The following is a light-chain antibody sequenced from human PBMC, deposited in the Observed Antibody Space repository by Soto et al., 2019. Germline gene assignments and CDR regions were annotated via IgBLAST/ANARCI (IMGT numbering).Light chain of an antibody. Sequence: QSVLTQPASVSGSPGQSITISCTGTSSDVGAYNHVSWYQQHPDKAPKLIIFEVNNRPSGVSNRFSGSKSGNTASLTISGLQAEDEADYYCTSYTTSATLVFGGGTKLTVL. CDR1: SSDVGAYNH. V-gene: IGLV2-14*01. CDR3: TSYTTSATLV. CDR2: EVN. J-gene: IGLJ2*01.